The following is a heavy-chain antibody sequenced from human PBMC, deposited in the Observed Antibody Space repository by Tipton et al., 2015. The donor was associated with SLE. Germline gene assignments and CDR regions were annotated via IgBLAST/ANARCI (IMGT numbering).Heavy chain of an antibody. J-gene: IGHJ4*02. D-gene: IGHD2/OR15-2a*01. V-gene: IGHV1-18*01. Sequence: QLVQSGPEVKKPGASVKVSCKASGYSFTTSGINWVRQAPGQGLEWMGWISAYNGNTNYAQKLQGRVTMTTDTSTSTAYMELRRRTSDDTAVYYCTTPRQNYWGQGTLVTVSS. CDR2: ISAYNGNT. CDR3: TTPRQNY. CDR1: GYSFTTSG.